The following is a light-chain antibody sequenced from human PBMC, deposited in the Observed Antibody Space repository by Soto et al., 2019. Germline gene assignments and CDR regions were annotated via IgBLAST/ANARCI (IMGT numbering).Light chain of an antibody. Sequence: DIPLTQSPSTLSGSVGARVTHXWRACQCFSSWLAWYQEKPGKAPKLLIYKASSLESGVPSRFSGSGSGTEFTLTISSLQPDDFATYYCQQYNSYSQTFGQGTKVDNK. CDR3: QQYNSYSQT. CDR1: QCFSSW. J-gene: IGKJ1*01. CDR2: KAS. V-gene: IGKV1-5*03.